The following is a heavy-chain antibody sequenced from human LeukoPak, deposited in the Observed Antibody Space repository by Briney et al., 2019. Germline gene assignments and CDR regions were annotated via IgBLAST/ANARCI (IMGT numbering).Heavy chain of an antibody. Sequence: SETLSLTCTVSGGSISSHYWSWIRQPPGKGLEWIGYIYYSGSTNYNPSLKSRVTISVDTSKNQFSLKLSSVTAADTAVYYCARCDYDSSGSCYFDYWGQGTLVTVSS. CDR1: GGSISSHY. V-gene: IGHV4-59*11. CDR3: ARCDYDSSGSCYFDY. J-gene: IGHJ4*02. CDR2: IYYSGST. D-gene: IGHD3-22*01.